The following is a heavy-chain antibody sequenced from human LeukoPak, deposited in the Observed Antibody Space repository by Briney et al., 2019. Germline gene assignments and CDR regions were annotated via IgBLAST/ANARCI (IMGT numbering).Heavy chain of an antibody. D-gene: IGHD6-13*01. Sequence: SPETLSLTCTVSGGSITSYYWNWVRQPPGKGLEWIGYIYYSGSTNYNPSLKSRVTISVDTSKNQFSLKLSSVAAADTAVYYCASLIAATDAFDIWGQGTMVTVSS. V-gene: IGHV4-59*01. CDR1: GGSITSYY. J-gene: IGHJ3*02. CDR2: IYYSGST. CDR3: ASLIAATDAFDI.